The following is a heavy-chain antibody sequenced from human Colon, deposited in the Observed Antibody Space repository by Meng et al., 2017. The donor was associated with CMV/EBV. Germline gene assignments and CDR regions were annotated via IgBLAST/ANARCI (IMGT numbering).Heavy chain of an antibody. CDR2: INPNSGGT. D-gene: IGHD5-18*01. CDR1: TFTGYY. Sequence: TFTGYYMHWVRRAPGQGLEWMGWINPNSGGTNYAQKFQGRVTMTRDTSISTAYMELSRLRSDDTAVYYCAERGVDTAMVTWLSGFDPWGQGTLVTVSS. J-gene: IGHJ5*02. V-gene: IGHV1-2*02. CDR3: AERGVDTAMVTWLSGFDP.